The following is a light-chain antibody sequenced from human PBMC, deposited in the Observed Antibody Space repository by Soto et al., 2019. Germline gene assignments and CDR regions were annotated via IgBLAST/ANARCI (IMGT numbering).Light chain of an antibody. V-gene: IGKV3-20*01. CDR2: GTF. Sequence: IVLTQSPGTLSFSPGERATLSCSSSQSVSTNSLVWYQQKAGLPPRLLIYGTFSRATGIPDRFSGSGSGTDFALTISRLEPEDFAVYYCQQYGTSPRTFGQGTRLEI. CDR1: QSVSTNS. J-gene: IGKJ5*01. CDR3: QQYGTSPRT.